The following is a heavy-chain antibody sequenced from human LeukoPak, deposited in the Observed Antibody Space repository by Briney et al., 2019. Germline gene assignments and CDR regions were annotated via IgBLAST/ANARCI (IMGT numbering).Heavy chain of an antibody. CDR1: GFSFNNYT. J-gene: IGHJ5*02. Sequence: GGSLRLSCEASGFSFNNYTMHWARQAPGKGLEWVAVISDDGRHKKYADSMKGRFTISRDNSKNSLYLQMNSLRPEDTAFYYCASGFAPWGQGTLVTVSS. CDR2: ISDDGRHK. V-gene: IGHV3-30*04. CDR3: ASGFAP.